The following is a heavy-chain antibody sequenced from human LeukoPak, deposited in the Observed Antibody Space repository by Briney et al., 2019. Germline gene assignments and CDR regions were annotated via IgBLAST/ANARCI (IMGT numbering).Heavy chain of an antibody. V-gene: IGHV4-39*07. Sequence: SETLSLTCTVSGGSISSSSYYWGWIRQPPGKGLEWIGSIYCSGSTYYNPSLKSRVTISVDTSKNQFSLKLSSVTAADTAVYYCARDPYDSSGYYYVGDAFDIWGQGTMVTVSS. CDR1: GGSISSSSYY. CDR2: IYCSGST. J-gene: IGHJ3*02. CDR3: ARDPYDSSGYYYVGDAFDI. D-gene: IGHD3-22*01.